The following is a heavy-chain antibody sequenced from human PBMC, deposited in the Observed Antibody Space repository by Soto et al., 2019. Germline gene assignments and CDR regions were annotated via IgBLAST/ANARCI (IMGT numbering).Heavy chain of an antibody. D-gene: IGHD5-18*01. CDR3: ARSGYNYGPNPLLY. V-gene: IGHV4-61*01. CDR1: GGSVSSGSYY. Sequence: SETLSLTCTVSGGSVSSGSYYWSWIRQPPGKGLEWIGYIYYSGSTYYNPSLKSRVTISVDTSKNQFSLKLSSVTAADTAVYYCARSGYNYGPNPLLYWGQGTLVTVSS. J-gene: IGHJ4*02. CDR2: IYYSGST.